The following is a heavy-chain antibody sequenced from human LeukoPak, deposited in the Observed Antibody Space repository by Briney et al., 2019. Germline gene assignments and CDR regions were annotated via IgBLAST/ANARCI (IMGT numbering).Heavy chain of an antibody. Sequence: SEPLSLTCIVSGASVISTSYYWGWIRQPPGKGLEWIGTIYYSGGTYYNPSLKSRVTISVDTSKNQFSLKLSSVTAADTAVYYCARDGIATGRLYCGMDVWGQGTTVTVSS. CDR3: ARDGIATGRLYCGMDV. CDR2: IYYSGGT. J-gene: IGHJ6*02. D-gene: IGHD1-26*01. V-gene: IGHV4-39*07. CDR1: GASVISTSYY.